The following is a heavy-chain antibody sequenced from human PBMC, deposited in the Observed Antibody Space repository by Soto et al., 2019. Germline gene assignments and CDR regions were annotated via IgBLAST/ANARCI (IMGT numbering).Heavy chain of an antibody. Sequence: EVQLVESGGGLVQPGGSLRLSCDASGFTFSHYWMSWVRQAPGKGLEWVANINQDGSEKYFVGSVNGRFTISRDNAKNSLFLQVNSLRAEDTAVYYCAREKRANGYFDYWGQGTLVTVSS. V-gene: IGHV3-7*01. CDR2: INQDGSEK. J-gene: IGHJ4*02. CDR3: AREKRANGYFDY. CDR1: GFTFSHYW. D-gene: IGHD6-25*01.